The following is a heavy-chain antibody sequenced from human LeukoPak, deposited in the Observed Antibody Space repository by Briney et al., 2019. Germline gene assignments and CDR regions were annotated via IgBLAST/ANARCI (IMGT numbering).Heavy chain of an antibody. Sequence: SETLSLTCAVYGGSFSGYYWSWIRQPPGKGLEWIGEINHSGSTNYNPSLKSRVTISVDTSKNQFSLKLSSVTAADTAVYYCARHTSYYFDYWGQGTLVTVSS. J-gene: IGHJ4*02. V-gene: IGHV4-34*01. D-gene: IGHD3-10*01. CDR3: ARHTSYYFDY. CDR2: INHSGST. CDR1: GGSFSGYY.